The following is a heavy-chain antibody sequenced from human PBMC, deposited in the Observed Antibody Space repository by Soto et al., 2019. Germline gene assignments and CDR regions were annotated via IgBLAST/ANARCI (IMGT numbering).Heavy chain of an antibody. CDR1: GGSISSGGYY. CDR3: ARGHDRSGCYPAPYYYYAMDV. D-gene: IGHD3-22*01. Sequence: QVQLQESGPGLVKPSQTLSLTCTVSGGSISSGGYYWSWIRQHPGKGLEWIGYIHYSGSTYYNPYLKSRVTXTXXXSXXQLSLKLSSVTAADTAVYYCARGHDRSGCYPAPYYYYAMDVWCQGTTVTVSS. J-gene: IGHJ6*02. CDR2: IHYSGST. V-gene: IGHV4-31*03.